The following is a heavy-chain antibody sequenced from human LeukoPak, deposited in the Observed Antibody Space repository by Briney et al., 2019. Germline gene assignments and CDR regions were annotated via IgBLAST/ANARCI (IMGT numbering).Heavy chain of an antibody. CDR3: ASDMGYSYGYDY. J-gene: IGHJ4*02. CDR1: GFTFSSYS. D-gene: IGHD5-18*01. CDR2: INSSSNYI. V-gene: IGHV3-21*01. Sequence: GGSLRLSCAASGFTFSSYSMNWVRQAPGKGLEWVSSINSSSNYIYYADSVKARFTISRDNARNSLYLQVNSLRAEDTAVYYCASDMGYSYGYDYWGQGTLVTVSS.